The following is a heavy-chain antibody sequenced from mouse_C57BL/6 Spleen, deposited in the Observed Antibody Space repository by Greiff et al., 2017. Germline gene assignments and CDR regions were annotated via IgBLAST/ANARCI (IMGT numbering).Heavy chain of an antibody. V-gene: IGHV5-17*01. D-gene: IGHD4-1*01. CDR1: GFTFSDYG. J-gene: IGHJ2*01. CDR2: ISSGSSTI. Sequence: EVKLMESGGGLVKPGGSLKLSCAASGFTFSDYGMHWVRQAPEKGLEWVAYISSGSSTIYYADTVKGRFTISRDNAKNTLFLQMTSLRSEDTAMYYCARLGPNYFDYWGQGTTLTVSS. CDR3: ARLGPNYFDY.